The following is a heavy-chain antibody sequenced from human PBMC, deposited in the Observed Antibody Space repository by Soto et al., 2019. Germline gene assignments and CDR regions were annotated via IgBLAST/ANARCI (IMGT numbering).Heavy chain of an antibody. CDR1: GGTFSNYP. J-gene: IGHJ4*02. CDR2: IIPIFGTT. Sequence: VQLVQSGAEVKKPGSSVKVSCKASGGTFSNYPFIWVRQAPGQGLDWMGGIIPIFGTTDYGQRFQSRVTITADESTNTAYMELGNLRSDDTAVYYCARGLYCGGGCYSHFDYWGQGTLVTISS. D-gene: IGHD2-21*02. V-gene: IGHV1-69*01. CDR3: ARGLYCGGGCYSHFDY.